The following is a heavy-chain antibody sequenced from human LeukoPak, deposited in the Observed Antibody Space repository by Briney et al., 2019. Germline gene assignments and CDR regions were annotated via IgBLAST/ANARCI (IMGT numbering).Heavy chain of an antibody. Sequence: PLETLSLTCAVYGGSFSGYYWSWIRQPPGKGLEWIGEINHSGSTNYNPSLKSRVTISVDTSKNQFSLKLSSVTAADTAVYYCASGNDYPYYYYYMDVWGKGTTVTVSS. CDR3: ASGNDYPYYYYYMDV. V-gene: IGHV4-34*01. CDR1: GGSFSGYY. D-gene: IGHD4-11*01. J-gene: IGHJ6*03. CDR2: INHSGST.